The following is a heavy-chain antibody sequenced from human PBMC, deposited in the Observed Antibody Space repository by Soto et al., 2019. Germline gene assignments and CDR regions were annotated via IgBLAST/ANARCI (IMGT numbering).Heavy chain of an antibody. D-gene: IGHD4-17*01. CDR2: MNPNSGNT. CDR3: ARTLYGDNVDY. CDR1: GYTFTSYD. J-gene: IGHJ4*02. V-gene: IGHV1-8*01. Sequence: QVQLVQSGAEVKKPGASVKVSCKASGYTFTSYDINWVRQATGQGLAWMGCMNPNSGNTGYAQKFQGRVTMTRNTSISTAYIELSSLISEDTAVDYCARTLYGDNVDYWGQGTLVTVSS.